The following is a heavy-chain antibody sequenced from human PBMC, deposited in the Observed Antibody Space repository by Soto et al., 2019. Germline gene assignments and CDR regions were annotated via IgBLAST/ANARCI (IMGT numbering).Heavy chain of an antibody. D-gene: IGHD3-9*01. CDR2: ISSSSSYI. Sequence: GGSLRLSCAASGFTFSTYSMNWVRQAPRKGLEWVSSISSSSSYIYYADSVKGRFTISRDNAKNSLYLQMNSLRAEDTAVYYCPRDGSSYDILTGYLIYYYYGMDVWGQGTTVTSP. CDR1: GFTFSTYS. V-gene: IGHV3-21*01. J-gene: IGHJ6*02. CDR3: PRDGSSYDILTGYLIYYYYGMDV.